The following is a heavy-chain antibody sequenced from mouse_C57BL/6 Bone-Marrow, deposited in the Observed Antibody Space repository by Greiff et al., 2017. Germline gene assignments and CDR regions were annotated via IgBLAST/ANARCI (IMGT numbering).Heavy chain of an antibody. V-gene: IGHV1-64*01. CDR3: ARPHYYGSSYLYYFDY. CDR1: GYTFTSYW. D-gene: IGHD1-1*01. Sequence: QVQLQQPGAELVKPGASVKLSCKASGYTFTSYWMHWVKQRPGQGLEWIGIIHPNSGSTNYNEKFKSKATLTVDKSSSTAYMQLSSLTSEDSAVYYCARPHYYGSSYLYYFDYWGQGTTLTVSS. CDR2: IHPNSGST. J-gene: IGHJ2*01.